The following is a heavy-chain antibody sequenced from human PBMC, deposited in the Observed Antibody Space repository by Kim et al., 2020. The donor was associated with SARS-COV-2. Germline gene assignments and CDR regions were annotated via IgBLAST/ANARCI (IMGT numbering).Heavy chain of an antibody. CDR2: SAGST. Sequence: SAGSTNYADSVKGRFTISRDKSKNTLYLQMNSLRAEDTAVYYCASSGGKYWGQGTLVTVSS. D-gene: IGHD2-15*01. V-gene: IGHV3-23*01. CDR3: ASSGGKY. J-gene: IGHJ4*02.